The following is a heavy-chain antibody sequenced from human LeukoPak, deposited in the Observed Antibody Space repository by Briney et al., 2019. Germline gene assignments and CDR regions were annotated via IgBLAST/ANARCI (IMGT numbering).Heavy chain of an antibody. CDR1: GSTFSGSA. CDR3: TRHYYDSSGYSDY. D-gene: IGHD3-22*01. V-gene: IGHV3-73*01. Sequence: GGSLRLSCAASGSTFSGSAMHWVRQASGKGLEWVGRIRSKANSYATAYAASVKGGFTISRDDSKNTAYLQMNSLKTEDTAVYYCTRHYYDSSGYSDYWGQGTLVTVSS. CDR2: IRSKANSYAT. J-gene: IGHJ4*02.